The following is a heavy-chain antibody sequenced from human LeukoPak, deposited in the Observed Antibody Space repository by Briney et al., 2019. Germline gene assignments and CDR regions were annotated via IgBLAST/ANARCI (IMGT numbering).Heavy chain of an antibody. D-gene: IGHD3-10*01. CDR2: IKQDGSEK. CDR3: ARDRFGESYYFDY. CDR1: GFTFYTYS. J-gene: IGHJ4*02. V-gene: IGHV3-7*01. Sequence: PGGSLRLSCAASGFTFYTYSMNWVRQAPGKGLEWVANIKQDGSEKYYVDSVKGRFTISRDNAKNSLYLQMNSLRAEDTAVYYCARDRFGESYYFDYWGQGTLVTVSS.